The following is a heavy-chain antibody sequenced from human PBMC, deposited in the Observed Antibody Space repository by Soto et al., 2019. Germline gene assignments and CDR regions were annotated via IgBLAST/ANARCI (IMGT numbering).Heavy chain of an antibody. J-gene: IGHJ4*02. CDR2: LYYGRSA. V-gene: IGHV4-59*01. D-gene: IGHD3-22*01. CDR1: GDSISSYY. CDR3: ALRGMAVVPEY. Sequence: QVQLQESGPGLVKPSETLSLTCAVSGDSISSYYCMWIRQPPGKGLESIGYLYYGRSANYNPSLRSRATLSVDTSTNQCSLTLRSMTAADTAVYYCALRGMAVVPEYWGQGTLVTVSS.